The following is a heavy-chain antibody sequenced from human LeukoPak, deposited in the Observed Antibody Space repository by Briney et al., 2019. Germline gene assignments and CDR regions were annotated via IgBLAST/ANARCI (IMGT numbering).Heavy chain of an antibody. V-gene: IGHV1-18*01. Sequence: GASVMVSCKASGYTFTSYGISWVRQAPGQGLEWMGWISAYNGDTNYAQKLQGRVTMTTDTSTSTAYMELRSLRSDDTAVYYCAREPRYGDYVSPPDYWGQGTLVTVSS. CDR2: ISAYNGDT. CDR1: GYTFTSYG. D-gene: IGHD4-17*01. J-gene: IGHJ4*02. CDR3: AREPRYGDYVSPPDY.